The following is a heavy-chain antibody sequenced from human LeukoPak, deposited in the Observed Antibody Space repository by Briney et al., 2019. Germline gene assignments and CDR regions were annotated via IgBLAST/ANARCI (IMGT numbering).Heavy chain of an antibody. V-gene: IGHV3-30*04. CDR3: TKDKNYGGNFGDDAFDI. CDR1: GFTFSSYA. Sequence: PGGSLRLSCAASGFTFSSYAMHWVRQAPGKGLEWVAAISYDGSNKYYADSVKGRFTISRDNSKNTLYLQMNSLRAEDTAVYYCTKDKNYGGNFGDDAFDIWGQGTMVTVS. J-gene: IGHJ3*02. D-gene: IGHD4-23*01. CDR2: ISYDGSNK.